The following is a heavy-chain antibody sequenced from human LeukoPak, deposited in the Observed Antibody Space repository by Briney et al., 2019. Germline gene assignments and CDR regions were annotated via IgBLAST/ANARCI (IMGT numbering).Heavy chain of an antibody. J-gene: IGHJ4*02. CDR1: GESFSGDY. D-gene: IGHD6-13*01. V-gene: IGHV4-34*01. CDR3: ARGGPGQQLVLVY. Sequence: SEALSVTCAVYGESFSGDYWSWSRQPPGKRREWIGEVNHRRSTNYTPSLKSRVTISVDTSKNTFSLKFSSVTAADTAVYYCARGGPGQQLVLVYWGQGTLVTVSS. CDR2: VNHRRST.